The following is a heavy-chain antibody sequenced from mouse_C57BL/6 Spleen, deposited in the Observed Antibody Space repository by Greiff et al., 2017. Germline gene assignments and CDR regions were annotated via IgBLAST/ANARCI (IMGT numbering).Heavy chain of an antibody. CDR1: GYTFTDYY. Sequence: QVQLQQSGAELVKPGASVKISCKASGYTFTDYYINWVKPRPGQGLEWIGKIGPGSGSTYYNEKFKGKATLTADKSSSTAYMQLSSLTSEDSAVYFCAQTGTWDYFDYWGQGTTLTVSS. D-gene: IGHD4-1*01. CDR2: IGPGSGST. CDR3: AQTGTWDYFDY. V-gene: IGHV1-77*01. J-gene: IGHJ2*01.